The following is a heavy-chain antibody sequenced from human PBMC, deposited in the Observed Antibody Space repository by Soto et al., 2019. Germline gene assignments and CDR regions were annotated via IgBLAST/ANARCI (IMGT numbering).Heavy chain of an antibody. Sequence: GASVKVSCKASGYTFTSYDINWVRQATGQGLEWMGWINPNTGYTDYAQKFQDRVTMTGNTSITTAYMELSSLRSEDTAVYYCVRGRVMITFGVVIVIDYWGQGTMVTVSS. J-gene: IGHJ4*03. CDR2: INPNTGYT. CDR3: VRGRVMITFGVVIVIDY. D-gene: IGHD3-16*02. CDR1: GYTFTSYD. V-gene: IGHV1-8*01.